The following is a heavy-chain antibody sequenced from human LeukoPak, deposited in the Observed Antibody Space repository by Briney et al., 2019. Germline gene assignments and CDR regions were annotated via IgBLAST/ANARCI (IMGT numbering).Heavy chain of an antibody. CDR2: INPNSGGT. V-gene: IGHV1-2*02. J-gene: IGHJ4*02. CDR1: GYTFTGYY. CDR3: ARIRFLEWSLLYY. Sequence: ASVKVSCKASGYTFTGYYMHWVRQAPGQGLEWMGWINPNSGGTNYAQKFQGRVTMTRDTSISTAYMELSRLRSDDTAVYYCARIRFLEWSLLYYWGQGTLVTVSS. D-gene: IGHD3-3*01.